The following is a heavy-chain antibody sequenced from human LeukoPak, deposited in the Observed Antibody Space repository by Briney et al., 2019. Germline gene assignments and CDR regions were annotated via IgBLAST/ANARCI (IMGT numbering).Heavy chain of an antibody. CDR2: IYHSGNT. CDR1: GASMSSNY. J-gene: IGHJ4*02. Sequence: SETLSLTCNISGASMSSNYWSWIRQPPGKGLEWIGYIYHSGNTNYSPSLESRVTMSVDESKNQFSLRVHFVSAADTAVYYCASTRRAAVAGRFDSWGQGTLVTVSS. V-gene: IGHV4-4*09. D-gene: IGHD6-19*01. CDR3: ASTRRAAVAGRFDS.